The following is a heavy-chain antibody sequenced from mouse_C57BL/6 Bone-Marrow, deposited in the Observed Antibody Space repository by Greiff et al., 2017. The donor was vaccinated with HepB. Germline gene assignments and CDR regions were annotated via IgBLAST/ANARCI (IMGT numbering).Heavy chain of an antibody. CDR2: IDPSDSYT. D-gene: IGHD4-1*01. Sequence: QVQLQQPGAELVMPGASVKLSCKASGYTFTSYWMHWVKQRPGQGLEWIGEIDPSDSYTNYNQKFQGKSTLALDKSSSTAYMQLSSLTSEDSAVYYCARRGLANWVTYAMDDWGQGTSVTVSS. CDR1: GYTFTSYW. J-gene: IGHJ4*01. CDR3: ARRGLANWVTYAMDD. V-gene: IGHV1-69*01.